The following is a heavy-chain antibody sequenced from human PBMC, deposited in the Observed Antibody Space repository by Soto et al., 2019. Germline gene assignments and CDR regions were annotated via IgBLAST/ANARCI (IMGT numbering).Heavy chain of an antibody. CDR3: ARAVRDHCSSTSCYYFDY. J-gene: IGHJ4*02. CDR2: IYSGGST. Sequence: GGSLRLSCAASGFTVSSNYMSWVRQAPGKGLEWVSVIYSGGSTYYADSVKGRFTISRDNSKNTLYRQMNSLRAEDTDVYYCARAVRDHCSSTSCYYFDYWGQGTLVTVSS. D-gene: IGHD2-2*01. V-gene: IGHV3-53*01. CDR1: GFTVSSNY.